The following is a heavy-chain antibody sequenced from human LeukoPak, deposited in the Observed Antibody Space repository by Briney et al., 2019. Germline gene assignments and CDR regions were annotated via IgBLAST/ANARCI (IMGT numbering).Heavy chain of an antibody. Sequence: SETLSLTCAVYGGSFSGYYWSWIRQPPGKGLEWIGEINHSGSTNYNPSLKSRVTISVDTSKNQFSLKLSSVTAADTAVYYCARTSYSSSWLLFDYWGQETLVTVSS. CDR1: GGSFSGYY. V-gene: IGHV4-34*01. J-gene: IGHJ4*02. CDR3: ARTSYSSSWLLFDY. D-gene: IGHD6-13*01. CDR2: INHSGST.